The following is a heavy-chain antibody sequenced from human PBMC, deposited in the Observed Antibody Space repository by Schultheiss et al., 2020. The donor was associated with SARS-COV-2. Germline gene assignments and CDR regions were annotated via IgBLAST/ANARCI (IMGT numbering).Heavy chain of an antibody. CDR1: DGSMTSGTYY. V-gene: IGHV4-61*02. CDR3: ARGTTTPYYYYYYMDV. Sequence: SETLSLTCTVSDGSMTSGTYYWTWIRQSAGKGLEWIGRRYSTGHTNYNPSLKSRVTISVDTSKNQFSLKLSSVTAADTAVYYCARGTTTPYYYYYYMDVWGKGTTVTVSS. D-gene: IGHD4-11*01. CDR2: RYSTGHT. J-gene: IGHJ6*03.